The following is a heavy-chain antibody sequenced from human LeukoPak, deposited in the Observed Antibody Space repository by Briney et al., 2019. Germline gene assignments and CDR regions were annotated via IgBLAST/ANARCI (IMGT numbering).Heavy chain of an antibody. Sequence: SETLSLTCTVSGGSISSSSYYRGWIRQPPGKGLEWIGSIYYSGSTYYNPSLKSRVTISVDTSKNQFSLKLSSVTAADTAVYYCARHGPIVVVPAAIGWFDPWGQGTLVTVSS. CDR1: GGSISSSSYY. V-gene: IGHV4-39*01. J-gene: IGHJ5*02. CDR3: ARHGPIVVVPAAIGWFDP. D-gene: IGHD2-2*01. CDR2: IYYSGST.